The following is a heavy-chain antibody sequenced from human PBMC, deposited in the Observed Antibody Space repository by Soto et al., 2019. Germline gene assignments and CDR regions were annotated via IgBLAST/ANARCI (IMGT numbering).Heavy chain of an antibody. CDR2: INAGNGNT. D-gene: IGHD6-13*01. CDR1: GYTFTSYA. J-gene: IGHJ4*02. V-gene: IGHV1-3*01. CDR3: ARRPKGSPPYDY. Sequence: ASVKVSWKASGYTFTSYAMHWVRQAPGQRLEWMGWINAGNGNTKYSQKFQGRVTITRDTSASTAYMELSSLRSEDTAVYYCARRPKGSPPYDYWGQGTLDPVSS.